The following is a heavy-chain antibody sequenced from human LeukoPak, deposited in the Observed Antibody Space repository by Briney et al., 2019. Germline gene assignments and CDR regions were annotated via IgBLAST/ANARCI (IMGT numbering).Heavy chain of an antibody. D-gene: IGHD3-22*01. V-gene: IGHV3-21*06. CDR3: ARDINPDHPMMADVDPDF. J-gene: IGHJ4*02. Sequence: GGSLTVSCVDSGLSFSSYTMYWVRQAPGGGLEWVSAISSSGRYIYYADSVKGRFTISRDNAKNLLLLQMDSLRVDDTAMYYCARDINPDHPMMADVDPDFWGQGTPVTVSS. CDR1: GLSFSSYT. CDR2: ISSSGRYI.